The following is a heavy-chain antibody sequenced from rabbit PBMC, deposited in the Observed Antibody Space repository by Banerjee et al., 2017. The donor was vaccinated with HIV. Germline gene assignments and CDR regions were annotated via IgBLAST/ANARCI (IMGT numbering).Heavy chain of an antibody. CDR1: GFSFSSCYD. J-gene: IGHJ4*01. V-gene: IGHV1S40*01. D-gene: IGHD4-1*01. Sequence: QSLEESGGDLVKPGASLTLTCTVSGFSFSSCYDMCWVRQAPGKGLEWIACIVVGSGSTWYASWAKGRFTISKTSSTTVTLQMTSLTAADTATYFCTKNSGWGEGLNLWGQGTLVTVS. CDR3: TKNSGWGEGLNL. CDR2: IVVGSGST.